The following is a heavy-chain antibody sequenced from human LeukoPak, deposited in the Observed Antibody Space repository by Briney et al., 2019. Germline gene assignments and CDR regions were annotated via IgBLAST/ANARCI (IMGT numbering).Heavy chain of an antibody. J-gene: IGHJ4*02. CDR2: IKQDGSDK. CDR1: GFTFSTYW. D-gene: IGHD2-2*01. Sequence: PAGGSPRLSCAASGFTFSTYWMSWVRQAPGKGLEWVANIKQDGSDKYYVDSVKGRFTISRDNAKNSLFLQMNSLRAEDTAVYYCARVRCSSNSCFPDYWGQGTLVTVSS. V-gene: IGHV3-7*01. CDR3: ARVRCSSNSCFPDY.